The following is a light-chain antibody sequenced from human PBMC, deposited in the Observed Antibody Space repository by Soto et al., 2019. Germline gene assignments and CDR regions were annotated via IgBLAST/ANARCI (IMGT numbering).Light chain of an antibody. CDR3: SSYTSSSTVV. CDR2: EVS. V-gene: IGLV2-14*01. J-gene: IGLJ2*01. Sequence: QSALTQPASVSGSPGQSITISRTGTSSDVGGYNYVSWYQQHPGKAPKLMIYEVSNRPSGVSTRFSGSKSVNTASLTISGLQAEDEADYYCSSYTSSSTVVFGGGTKVTVL. CDR1: SSDVGGYNY.